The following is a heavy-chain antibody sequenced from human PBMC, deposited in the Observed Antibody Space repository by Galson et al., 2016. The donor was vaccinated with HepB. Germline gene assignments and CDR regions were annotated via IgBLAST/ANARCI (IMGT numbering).Heavy chain of an antibody. CDR2: INSDGTIS. D-gene: IGHD4-23*01. CDR3: VRDHSVVPTTAYNWFDP. Sequence: LRLSCAASGFASSSHWMHRVRQDLGKGLVWVSRINSDGTISNYADSVKGRFTISRDNAKNTLYLQMNSLRAEDTAVYFCVRDHSVVPTTAYNWFDPWGRGTLVTVSS. V-gene: IGHV3-74*01. CDR1: GFASSSHW. J-gene: IGHJ5*02.